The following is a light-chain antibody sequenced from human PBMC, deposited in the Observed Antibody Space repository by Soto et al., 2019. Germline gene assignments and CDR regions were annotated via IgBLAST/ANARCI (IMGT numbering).Light chain of an antibody. CDR1: SSDVGYFNY. J-gene: IGLJ3*02. V-gene: IGLV2-8*01. Sequence: QSALTQPPSASGAPGQSVTISCTGTSSDVGYFNYVSWYQLHTGQVPKLIIYEVTNRPSGVPDRFSGSKSGNTASLIVSGLQAEDEADYYCSAYGGNHSVLFGGGTKLTVL. CDR3: SAYGGNHSVL. CDR2: EVT.